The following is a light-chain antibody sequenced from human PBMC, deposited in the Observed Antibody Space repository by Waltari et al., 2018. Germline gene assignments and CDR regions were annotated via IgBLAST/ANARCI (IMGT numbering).Light chain of an antibody. CDR1: QSVLYSSNNKNY. CDR2: WAS. J-gene: IGKJ1*01. V-gene: IGKV4-1*01. Sequence: DIVMTQSPDSLAVSLGERATIHCKSSQSVLYSSNNKNYLAWYQQKPGQPPRLLIYWASTRESGVPDRFSGSGSGTDFTLTISGLQAEDVALYYCQQYYSTPQAFGQGTKVEI. CDR3: QQYYSTPQA.